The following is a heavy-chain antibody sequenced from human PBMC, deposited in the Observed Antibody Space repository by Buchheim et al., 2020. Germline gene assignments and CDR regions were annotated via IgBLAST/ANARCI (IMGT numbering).Heavy chain of an antibody. D-gene: IGHD5-12*01. CDR2: ISGSGDGT. V-gene: IGHV3-23*01. J-gene: IGHJ4*02. CDR1: GFSFSNYA. Sequence: EVQLLESGGDLVQPRGSLRLSCAASGFSFSNYAMNWARQAPGKGLEWVSTISGSGDGTYYADSVKGRFTISRDNSKDRLYLQMDSLRAEDSAEYYCAKLGYRGYDFSAYFDSWGQGTL. CDR3: AKLGYRGYDFSAYFDS.